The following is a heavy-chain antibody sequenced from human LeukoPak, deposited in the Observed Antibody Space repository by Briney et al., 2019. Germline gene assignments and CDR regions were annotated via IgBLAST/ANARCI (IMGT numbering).Heavy chain of an antibody. CDR3: ARAEVYDSPT. CDR1: GFTFDDYA. D-gene: IGHD3-3*01. J-gene: IGHJ3*01. V-gene: IGHV3-9*01. CDR2: ISWNSGSI. Sequence: GGSLRLSCAASGFTFDDYAMHWVRQAPGKGLEWVSGISWNSGSIGYADSVKGRFTISRDNAKNSLYLQMNSLRAEDTAVYYCARAEVYDSPTWGQGTMVTVSS.